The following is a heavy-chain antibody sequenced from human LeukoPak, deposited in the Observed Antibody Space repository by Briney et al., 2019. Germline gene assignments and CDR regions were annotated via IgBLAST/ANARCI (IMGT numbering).Heavy chain of an antibody. J-gene: IGHJ4*02. CDR2: MNPNSGNT. V-gene: IGHV1-8*03. CDR1: GYRFSSYD. Sequence: ASVKVSCKASGYRFSSYDINWVRQATGQGPEWMAYMNPNSGNTVFAQNFRDRLTITRSTSMSTAYMELTSLRSQDTAVYYCARADSPGASFHYWGQGTLVTVSS. CDR3: ARADSPGASFHY. D-gene: IGHD1-26*01.